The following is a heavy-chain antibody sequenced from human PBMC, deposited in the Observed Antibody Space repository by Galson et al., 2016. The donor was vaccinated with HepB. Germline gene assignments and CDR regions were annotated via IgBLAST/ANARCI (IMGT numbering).Heavy chain of an antibody. CDR3: VRGSLGLRLFDY. V-gene: IGHV3-66*01. Sequence: SLRLSCAASGFTVSSNYMSWVRQAPGKGLEWASVIYSGGTTYYADSVKGRFTISRDNAKNTLYLQMNSLRAEDTAVYYCVRGSLGLRLFDYWGQGTLVTVSS. CDR2: IYSGGTT. D-gene: IGHD3-3*01. CDR1: GFTVSSNY. J-gene: IGHJ4*02.